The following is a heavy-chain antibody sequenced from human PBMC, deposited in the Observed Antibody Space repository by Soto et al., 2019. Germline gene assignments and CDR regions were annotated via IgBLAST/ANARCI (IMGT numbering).Heavy chain of an antibody. CDR1: GGSISSGDYY. CDR2: IYYSGST. CDR3: ARVTPVVGRWFDP. J-gene: IGHJ5*02. V-gene: IGHV4-30-4*01. Sequence: SETLSLTCTVSGGSISSGDYYWSWIRQPPGKGLEWIGYIYYSGSTYYNPSLKSRVTISVDTSKNQFSLKLSSVTAADTAVYYCARVTPVVGRWFDPWGQGSLVTVSS. D-gene: IGHD2-15*01.